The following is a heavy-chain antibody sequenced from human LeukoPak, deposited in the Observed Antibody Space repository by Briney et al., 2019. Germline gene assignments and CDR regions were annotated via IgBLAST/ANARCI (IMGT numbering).Heavy chain of an antibody. CDR3: AKDHPSDGWPTFEY. Sequence: SGGSLRLSCAASGLSVSSRAMSWVRQAPGKGLEWLSSITNNAGKTYYAASVKGRFTISRDEYQNTVFLAMSSLRVEDTAVYYCAKDHPSDGWPTFEYWGQGILVTVSS. J-gene: IGHJ4*02. CDR2: ITNNAGKT. D-gene: IGHD2-15*01. V-gene: IGHV3-23*01. CDR1: GLSVSSRA.